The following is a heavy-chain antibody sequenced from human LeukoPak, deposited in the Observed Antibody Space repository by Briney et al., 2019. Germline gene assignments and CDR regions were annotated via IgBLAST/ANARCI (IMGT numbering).Heavy chain of an antibody. D-gene: IGHD1-1*01. Sequence: VASVKVSCKASGYTFTSYDINWVRQATGQGLEWMGWMNPNGGNTGYAQKFQGRVTMTRNTSISTAYMELSSLRSEDTAVYYCARAVQLERRRLYYFDYWGQGTLVTVSS. CDR3: ARAVQLERRRLYYFDY. CDR1: GYTFTSYD. V-gene: IGHV1-8*01. J-gene: IGHJ4*02. CDR2: MNPNGGNT.